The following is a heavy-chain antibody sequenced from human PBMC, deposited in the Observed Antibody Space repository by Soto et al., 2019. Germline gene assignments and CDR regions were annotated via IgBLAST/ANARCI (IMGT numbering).Heavy chain of an antibody. CDR3: ARTTAVAGTPEFYY. V-gene: IGHV3-30*09. Sequence: QVQLVESGGGVVQPGRSLRLSCAASGFTFSSFSLHWVRQAPGKGLEWLALISYDGTNKYNADSVKGRFAISRDNSKNTLYLQLNSLRPEDTAVYYCARTTAVAGTPEFYYWGQGTLVTVSS. J-gene: IGHJ4*02. CDR1: GFTFSSFS. CDR2: ISYDGTNK. D-gene: IGHD6-19*01.